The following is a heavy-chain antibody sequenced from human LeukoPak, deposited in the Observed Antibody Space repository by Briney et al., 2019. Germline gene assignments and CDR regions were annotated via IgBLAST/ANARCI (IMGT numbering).Heavy chain of an antibody. CDR1: GFTFSGSA. CDR3: QVSGYSYGYGVIDDI. V-gene: IGHV3-73*01. D-gene: IGHD5-18*01. CDR2: IRSKANSYAT. Sequence: GGSLRLSCAASGFTFSGSAMHWVRQASGKVLEWVGRIRSKANSYATAYAASVKGRFTISRDDSKNTAYLQMNSLKTEDTAVYYCQVSGYSYGYGVIDDIWGQGTMVTVSS. J-gene: IGHJ3*02.